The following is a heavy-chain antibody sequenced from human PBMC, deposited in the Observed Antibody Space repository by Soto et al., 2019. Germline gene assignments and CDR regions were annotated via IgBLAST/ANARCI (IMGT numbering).Heavy chain of an antibody. Sequence: GESLKISFKGSGYSFTSYWIGWGRQMPGKGLEWMGSIYPGDSDTRYSPSFQGQVTIQADKSISTAYLQWSSLKASDTAMYYCARHLRMNTAATRFDYWGQGTLVTVSS. J-gene: IGHJ4*02. CDR3: ARHLRMNTAATRFDY. V-gene: IGHV5-51*01. CDR2: IYPGDSDT. D-gene: IGHD2-15*01. CDR1: GYSFTSYW.